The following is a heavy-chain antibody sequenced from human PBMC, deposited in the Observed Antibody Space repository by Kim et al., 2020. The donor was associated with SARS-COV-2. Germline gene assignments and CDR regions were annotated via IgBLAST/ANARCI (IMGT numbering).Heavy chain of an antibody. CDR2: IYSGGST. D-gene: IGHD3-3*01. CDR1: GFTVSSNY. V-gene: IGHV3-53*04. J-gene: IGHJ4*02. Sequence: GGSLRLSCAASGFTVSSNYMSWVRQAPGKGLEWVSVIYSGGSTYYAASVKGRFTISRHNSKNTLYLQMNSLRAEDTAVYYCASLWSGYHTTRRAGDYWGQGTLVTVSS. CDR3: ASLWSGYHTTRRAGDY.